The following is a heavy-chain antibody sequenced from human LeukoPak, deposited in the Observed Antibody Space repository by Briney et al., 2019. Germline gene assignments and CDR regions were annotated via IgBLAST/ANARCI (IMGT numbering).Heavy chain of an antibody. Sequence: PGGSLRLSCAASGFPFGGYWLSWVRQAPGKGLECVASIKTDGSEKYYADSVKGRFTISRDNAKNSLYLQMNSLRAEDTAVYYCGRLTTAYDTVDPWGQGTLVTVSS. V-gene: IGHV3-7*05. CDR2: IKTDGSEK. J-gene: IGHJ5*02. D-gene: IGHD3-16*01. CDR3: GRLTTAYDTVDP. CDR1: GFPFGGYW.